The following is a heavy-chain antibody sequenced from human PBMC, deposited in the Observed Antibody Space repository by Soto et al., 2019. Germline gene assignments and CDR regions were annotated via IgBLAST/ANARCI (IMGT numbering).Heavy chain of an antibody. D-gene: IGHD3-22*01. V-gene: IGHV1-2*02. CDR2: INPNSGGT. CDR1: GYTFTGYY. J-gene: IGHJ4*02. CDR3: ARDPSMIVVVITTLFDY. Sequence: ASVKVSCKASGYTFTGYYMHWVRQAPGQGLEWMGWINPNSGGTNYAQKFQGRVTMTRDTSISTAYMELSRLRSDDTAVYYCARDPSMIVVVITTLFDYCGQGTLVTVSS.